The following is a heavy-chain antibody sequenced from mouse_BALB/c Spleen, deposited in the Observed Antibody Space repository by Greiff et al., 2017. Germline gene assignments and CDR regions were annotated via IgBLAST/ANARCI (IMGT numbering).Heavy chain of an antibody. CDR2: ISSGGSYT. CDR3: ARSLIYYDHYYAMDY. J-gene: IGHJ4*01. Sequence: EVKLMESGGGLVKPGGSLKLSCAASGFTFSSYAMSWVRQTPEKRLEWVATISSGGSYTYYPDSVKGRFTISRDNAKNTLYLQMSSLRSEDTAMYYCARSLIYYDHYYAMDYWGQGTSVTVSS. CDR1: GFTFSSYA. V-gene: IGHV5-9-3*01. D-gene: IGHD2-4*01.